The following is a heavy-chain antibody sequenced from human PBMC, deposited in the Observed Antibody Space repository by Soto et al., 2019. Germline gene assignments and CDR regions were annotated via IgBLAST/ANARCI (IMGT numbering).Heavy chain of an antibody. J-gene: IGHJ3*02. V-gene: IGHV4-31*03. CDR3: ARVHLTMIVVVITTGAFDI. Sequence: SETLSLTCTVSGGSISSGGYYWSWIRQHPGKGLEWIGYIYYSGSTYYNPSLKSRVTISVDTSKNQFSLKLSSVTAADTAVYYCARVHLTMIVVVITTGAFDIWGQGTMVTVSS. CDR1: GGSISSGGYY. D-gene: IGHD3-22*01. CDR2: IYYSGST.